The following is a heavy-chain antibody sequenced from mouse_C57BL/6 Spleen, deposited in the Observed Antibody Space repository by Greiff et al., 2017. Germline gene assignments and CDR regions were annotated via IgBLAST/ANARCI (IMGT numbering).Heavy chain of an antibody. CDR1: GYAFSSSW. D-gene: IGHD1-1*01. Sequence: QVQLQQSGPELVKPGASVKISCKASGYAFSSSWMNWVKQRPGKGLEWIGRIYPGDGDTNYNGKFKGKATLTADKSSSTAYMQLSSLTSEDSAVYFCARGRDYGSSYGYFDYWGQGTTLTVSS. J-gene: IGHJ2*01. CDR3: ARGRDYGSSYGYFDY. CDR2: IYPGDGDT. V-gene: IGHV1-82*01.